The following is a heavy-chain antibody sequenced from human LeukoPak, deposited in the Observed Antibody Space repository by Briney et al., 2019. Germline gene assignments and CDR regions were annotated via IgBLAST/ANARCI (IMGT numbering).Heavy chain of an antibody. CDR3: ARGGEFLGRHSSSRHHNWFDP. Sequence: SETLSLTCTVSGYSISSGYYWGWIRQPPGKGLEWIGSIYHSGSTYYNPSLKSRVTISVDTSKNQFSLKLSSVTAADTAVYYCARGGEFLGRHSSSRHHNWFDPWGQGTLVTVSS. J-gene: IGHJ5*02. CDR1: GYSISSGYY. D-gene: IGHD3-10*01. CDR2: IYHSGST. V-gene: IGHV4-38-2*02.